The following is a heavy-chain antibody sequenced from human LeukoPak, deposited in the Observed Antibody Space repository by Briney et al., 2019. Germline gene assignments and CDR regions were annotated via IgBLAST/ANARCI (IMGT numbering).Heavy chain of an antibody. Sequence: GGSLRLSCATSGFAVSDSYMSWVRQPPGKGPEWVSIIYGAGITYYADSVKGRFTISRDDSKNMLYLQMNSLRAEDTAVYYCAKRLVSVIEYIRAFDIWGQGTMVTVSS. CDR1: GFAVSDSY. CDR2: IYGAGIT. CDR3: AKRLVSVIEYIRAFDI. D-gene: IGHD2-15*01. J-gene: IGHJ3*02. V-gene: IGHV3-53*01.